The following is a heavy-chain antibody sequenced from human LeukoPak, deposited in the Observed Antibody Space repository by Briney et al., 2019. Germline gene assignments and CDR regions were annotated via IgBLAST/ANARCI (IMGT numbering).Heavy chain of an antibody. V-gene: IGHV3-21*01. CDR3: APYYYDSSGYYHDAFDI. CDR2: ISSSSSYI. Sequence: GGSLRLSCAASGFTFSSYSMNWVRQAPGKGLEWVSSISSSSSYIYYADSVKGRFTISRDNAKNSLYLQMNSLRAEDTAVYYCAPYYYDSSGYYHDAFDIWGQGTMVTVSS. CDR1: GFTFSSYS. J-gene: IGHJ3*02. D-gene: IGHD3-22*01.